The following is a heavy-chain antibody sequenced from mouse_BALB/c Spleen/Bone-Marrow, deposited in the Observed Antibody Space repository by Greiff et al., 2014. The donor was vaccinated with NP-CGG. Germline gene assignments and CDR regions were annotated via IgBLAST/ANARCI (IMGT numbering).Heavy chain of an antibody. D-gene: IGHD2-4*01. CDR2: IYPGDGDT. V-gene: IGHV1-87*01. CDR1: GYTFTSYW. J-gene: IGHJ2*01. CDR3: ASYYDYDGRGY. Sequence: QVQLKESGAELARPGASVKLSCKAFGYTFTSYWMQWVKQRPGQGLEWIGAIYPGDGDTRYTQKFKGKATLTADKSSSTAYMQLSSLASEDSAVYYCASYYDYDGRGYWGQGTTLTVSS.